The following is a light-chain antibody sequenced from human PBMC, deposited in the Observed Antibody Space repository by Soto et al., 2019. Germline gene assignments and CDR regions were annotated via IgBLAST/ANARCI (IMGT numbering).Light chain of an antibody. Sequence: DLQMTQSPSSVSSSVGDRVTITCRASQGINNWLAWYQQKPGKAPELLIYAVSYLQSGFPSRFSGSGSGTDFTLTISSLQPEDFATYFCKQSSAFPLTPGGATKVDIK. V-gene: IGKV1-12*01. CDR3: KQSSAFPLT. J-gene: IGKJ4*01. CDR2: AVS. CDR1: QGINNW.